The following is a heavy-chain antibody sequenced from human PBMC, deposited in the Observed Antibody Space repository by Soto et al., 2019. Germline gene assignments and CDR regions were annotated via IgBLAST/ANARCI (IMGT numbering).Heavy chain of an antibody. CDR3: ARRTCYGALFDY. D-gene: IGHD4-17*01. Sequence: QITLKESGPTLVKPTQTLTLTCTFSGFSLSTSGVSVGWVRQPPGRALEWLALIYWDDDKHYSPSLKSRLTITKDTYKNQAVLTMTNMDPVDTATYYCARRTCYGALFDYCGQGTLVTVSA. J-gene: IGHJ4*02. CDR2: IYWDDDK. CDR1: GFSLSTSGVS. V-gene: IGHV2-5*02.